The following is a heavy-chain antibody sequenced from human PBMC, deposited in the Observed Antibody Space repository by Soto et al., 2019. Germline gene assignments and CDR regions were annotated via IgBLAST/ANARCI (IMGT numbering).Heavy chain of an antibody. V-gene: IGHV4-4*02. J-gene: IGHJ3*01. CDR3: AYSTGWYRHDV. CDR1: GDSISNSRW. CDR2: IFHSGDT. D-gene: IGHD6-19*01. Sequence: QVQLQESGPGLVKPSGTLSLTCAVSGDSISNSRWWTWVRQPPGKGLEWIGDIFHSGDTNYNPSPKRRVFISVDKSQNQFSLKVSSVTAADTAVYYCAYSTGWYRHDVWGQGTLVTVSS.